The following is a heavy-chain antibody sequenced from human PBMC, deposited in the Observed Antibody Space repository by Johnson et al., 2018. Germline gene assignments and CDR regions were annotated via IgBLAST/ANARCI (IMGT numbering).Heavy chain of an antibody. D-gene: IGHD4-11*01. CDR3: ARMTVAYYYYYMDV. CDR1: GFTFSSYW. Sequence: VQLVQSGGGLVQXGGSXRLXCAASGFTFSSYWMSWVRQAPGKGLEWVANIKQDGSEKYYVDSVKGRFTIARDNATNSLYLQMKSLRAEDTALYYCARMTVAYYYYYMDVWGKGTTVTVSS. J-gene: IGHJ6*03. CDR2: IKQDGSEK. V-gene: IGHV3-7*01.